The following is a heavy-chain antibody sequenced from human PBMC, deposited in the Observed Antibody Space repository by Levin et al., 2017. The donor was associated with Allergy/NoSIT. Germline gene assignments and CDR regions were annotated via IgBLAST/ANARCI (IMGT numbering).Heavy chain of an antibody. D-gene: IGHD3-9*01. CDR1: GFTFSSYS. Sequence: GGSLRLSCAASGFTFSSYSMNWVRQAPGKGLEWVSSISSSSSYIYYADSVKGRFTISRDNAKNSLYLQMNSLRAEDTAVYYCARGRFDNYYYYYGMDVWGQGTTVTVSS. J-gene: IGHJ6*02. CDR2: ISSSSSYI. V-gene: IGHV3-21*01. CDR3: ARGRFDNYYYYYGMDV.